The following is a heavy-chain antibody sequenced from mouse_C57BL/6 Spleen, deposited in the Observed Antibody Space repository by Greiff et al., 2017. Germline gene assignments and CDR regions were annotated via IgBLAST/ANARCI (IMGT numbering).Heavy chain of an antibody. V-gene: IGHV1-82*01. D-gene: IGHD2-4*01. CDR3: ARLGSYYDYDGGHFDY. CDR1: GYAFSSSW. Sequence: QVQLQQSGPELVKPGASVKISCKASGYAFSSSWMNWVKQRPGKGLEWIGRIYPGDGDTNYNGKFKGKATLTADKSSSTAYMQLSSLTSEDSAVDVCARLGSYYDYDGGHFDYWGQGTTLTVSS. CDR2: IYPGDGDT. J-gene: IGHJ2*01.